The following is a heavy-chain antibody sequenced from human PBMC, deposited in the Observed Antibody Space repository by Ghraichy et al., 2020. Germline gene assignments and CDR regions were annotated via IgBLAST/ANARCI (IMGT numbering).Heavy chain of an antibody. CDR2: ISSSGSYT. V-gene: IGHV3-11*06. CDR1: GFSLSDSY. CDR3: ARFYGLDV. J-gene: IGHJ6*02. Sequence: GGSLRRECAASGFSLSDSYMSWIRQAPGKGLEWVSHISSSGSYTKYADSVKGRFTISRDNAKKSLFLQMNSLRAEDTAVYYCARFYGLDVWGQGTTVTVSS.